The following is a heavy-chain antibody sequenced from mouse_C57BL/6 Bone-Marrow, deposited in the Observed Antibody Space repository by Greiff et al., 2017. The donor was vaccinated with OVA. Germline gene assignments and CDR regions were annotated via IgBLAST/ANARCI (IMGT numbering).Heavy chain of an antibody. Sequence: VQLKESGAELVRPGSSVKMSCKTSGYTFTSYGINWVKQRPGQGLEWIGYIYIGNGYTEYNEKFKGKATLTSDTSSRTAYMQLSILISDDSAIYFCANYYGSSLFAYWGQGTLVTVSA. CDR3: ANYYGSSLFAY. CDR1: GYTFTSYG. J-gene: IGHJ3*01. V-gene: IGHV1-58*01. D-gene: IGHD1-1*01. CDR2: IYIGNGYT.